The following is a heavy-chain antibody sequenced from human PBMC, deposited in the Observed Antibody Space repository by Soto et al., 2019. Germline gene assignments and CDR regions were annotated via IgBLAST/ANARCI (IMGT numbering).Heavy chain of an antibody. CDR3: GVITNCSGGSCYPYYYYYYMDV. CDR2: MNPNSGNT. Sequence: ASVKVSCKASGYTFTSYDINWVRQATGQGLEWMGWMNPNSGNTGYAQKFQGRVTMTRNTSISTAYMELSSLRSEDTAVYYCGVITNCSGGSCYPYYYYYYMDVWGKGTTVTVSS. V-gene: IGHV1-8*01. CDR1: GYTFTSYD. D-gene: IGHD2-15*01. J-gene: IGHJ6*03.